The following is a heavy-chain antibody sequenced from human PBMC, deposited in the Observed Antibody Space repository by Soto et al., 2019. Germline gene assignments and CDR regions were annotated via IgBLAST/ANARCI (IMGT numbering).Heavy chain of an antibody. CDR3: ARKPTYSSSWYPPGNYYYYGMDV. J-gene: IGHJ6*02. Sequence: PSETLSLTCTVSGGSISTSYYYWSWIRQHPGKGLEWIGEIYYSGSTYYNPSLKSRVTISVDTSKNQFSLKLSSVTAADTAVYYCARKPTYSSSWYPPGNYYYYGMDVWGQGTTVTVSS. D-gene: IGHD6-13*01. CDR2: IYYSGST. CDR1: GGSISTSYYY. V-gene: IGHV4-39*07.